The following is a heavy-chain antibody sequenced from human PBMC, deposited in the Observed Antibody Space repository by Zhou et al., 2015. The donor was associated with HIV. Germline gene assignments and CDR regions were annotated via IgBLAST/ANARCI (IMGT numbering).Heavy chain of an antibody. Sequence: QVQLVQSGAEVKKPGSSVKVSCKASGGTFSSYGISWVRKAPGQGLEWMGGIIPVLGTTHYAQRFQGRVSITADRSTSTAYMELRSLRSDDTAVYYCARSILTGASPGVDPWGQGTLVTVSS. CDR2: IIPVLGTT. D-gene: IGHD7-27*01. V-gene: IGHV1-69*06. CDR3: ARSILTGASPGVDP. J-gene: IGHJ5*02. CDR1: GGTFSSYG.